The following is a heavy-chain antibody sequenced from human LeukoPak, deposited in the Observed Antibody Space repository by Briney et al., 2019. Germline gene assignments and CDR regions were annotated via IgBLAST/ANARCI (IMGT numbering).Heavy chain of an antibody. CDR2: ISSTSSYM. V-gene: IGHV3-21*04. CDR3: AKGPMTKLDP. J-gene: IGHJ5*02. CDR1: GFSFITYN. D-gene: IGHD4-11*01. Sequence: GGSLRLSCAASGFSFITYNMNWVRQAPGKGLEWVSSISSTSSYMYYADSVKGRFTISRDNAKNSLYLQMNSLRAEDTAVYYCAKGPMTKLDPWGQGTLVTVSS.